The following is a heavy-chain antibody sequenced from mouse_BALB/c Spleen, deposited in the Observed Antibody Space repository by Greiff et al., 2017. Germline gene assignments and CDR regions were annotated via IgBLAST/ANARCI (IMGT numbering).Heavy chain of an antibody. J-gene: IGHJ2*01. D-gene: IGHD1-1*01. Sequence: VQLKQSGPGLVKPSQSLSLTCSVTGYSITSGYYWNWIRQFPGNKLEWMGYISYDGSNNYNPSLKNRISITRDTSKNQFFLKLNSVTTEDTATYNGAKSYYYGSCFDYWGQGTTLTVSS. CDR3: AKSYYYGSCFDY. V-gene: IGHV3-6*02. CDR1: GYSITSGYY. CDR2: ISYDGSN.